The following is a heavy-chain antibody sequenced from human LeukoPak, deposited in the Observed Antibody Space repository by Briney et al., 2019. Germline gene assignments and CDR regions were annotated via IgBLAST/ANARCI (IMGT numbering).Heavy chain of an antibody. CDR2: IYTSGST. CDR3: ARGLVGATVSYYFDY. Sequence: PSETLSLTCTVSGGSISSYYWRWIRQPAGKGLEWIGRIYTSGSTNYNPSLKSRVTMSVDTSKNQFSLKLSSVTAADTAVYYCARGLVGATVSYYFDYWGQGTLVTVSS. J-gene: IGHJ4*02. D-gene: IGHD1-26*01. CDR1: GGSISSYY. V-gene: IGHV4-4*07.